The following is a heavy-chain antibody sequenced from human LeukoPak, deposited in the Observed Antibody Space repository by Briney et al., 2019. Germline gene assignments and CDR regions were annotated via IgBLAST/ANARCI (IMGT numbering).Heavy chain of an antibody. D-gene: IGHD1-26*01. CDR2: IYGGGTT. CDR3: ARESATRHAFDI. CDR1: GFTVSSNY. Sequence: GGSLRLSCAASGFTVSSNYMNWVRQAPGKGLEWVSVIYGGGTTFYPDSVKGRLTISRDNSKNTVYLQMNSLRAEDTAVYYCARESATRHAFDIWGQGTMVTVSS. J-gene: IGHJ3*02. V-gene: IGHV3-66*01.